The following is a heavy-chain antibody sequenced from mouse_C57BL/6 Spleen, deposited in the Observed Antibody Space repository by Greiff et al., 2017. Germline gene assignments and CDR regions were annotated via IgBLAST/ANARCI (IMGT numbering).Heavy chain of an antibody. D-gene: IGHD2-2*01. CDR2: IDPEDGAT. J-gene: IGHJ3*01. Sequence: VQLQQSGAELVKPGASVKLSCTASGFNINDSYMDWVKQRTEKGLEWIGRIDPEDGATKYAPKFQGKATRTAETSSNTSYLELSRLTSEDTAVYYCARDLYGYGGFAYWGQGTLVTVSA. CDR1: GFNINDSY. V-gene: IGHV14-2*01. CDR3: ARDLYGYGGFAY.